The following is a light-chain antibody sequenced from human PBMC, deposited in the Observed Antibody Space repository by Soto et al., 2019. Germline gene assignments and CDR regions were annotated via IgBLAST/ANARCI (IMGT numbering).Light chain of an antibody. CDR2: DVS. CDR1: SSDVGGYNY. J-gene: IGLJ1*01. V-gene: IGLV2-11*01. Sequence: QSALTQPRSVSGSPGQSVTISCTGTSSDVGGYNYVSWYQQHPGKAPKVMIYDVSKRPSGVPDRFSGPKSGNTASLTISGLQAEDEADYHCCSYAGSFYVFGTGTKLTVL. CDR3: CSYAGSFYV.